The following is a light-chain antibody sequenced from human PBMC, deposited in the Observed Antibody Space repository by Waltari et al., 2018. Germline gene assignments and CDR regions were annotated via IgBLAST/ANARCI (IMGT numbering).Light chain of an antibody. V-gene: IGLV2-23*03. J-gene: IGLJ3*02. CDR1: SSDVGSNNL. CDR2: EGS. Sequence: QSALTQPASVSGSPGQSITIPCTGTSSDVGSNNLASWYQQHPGKAPKLMIYEGSKRPSGVSNRFSGSKSGNTASLTISGLQAEDEADYYCCSYAGSSTFLFGGGTKLTVL. CDR3: CSYAGSSTFL.